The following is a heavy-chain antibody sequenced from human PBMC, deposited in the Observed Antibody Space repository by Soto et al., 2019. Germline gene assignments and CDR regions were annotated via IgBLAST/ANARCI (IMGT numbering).Heavy chain of an antibody. D-gene: IGHD2-2*01. J-gene: IGHJ4*02. Sequence: QVQLVQSGAEVKKPGASVKVSCKASGYTFTSCGISWVRQAPGQGLEWMGWISAYNGNTNYAQKLQGRVTMTTDTSTSTAYMELRSLRSDDTAVYYCARATYCSSTSCYLRYFDYWGQGTLVTVSS. CDR3: ARATYCSSTSCYLRYFDY. V-gene: IGHV1-18*01. CDR2: ISAYNGNT. CDR1: GYTFTSCG.